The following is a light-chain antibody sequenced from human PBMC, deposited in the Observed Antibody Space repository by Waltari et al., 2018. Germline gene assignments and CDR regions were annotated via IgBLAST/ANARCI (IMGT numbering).Light chain of an antibody. CDR1: QSVSSY. V-gene: IGKV3-11*01. CDR2: DAS. Sequence: EIVLTQSPATLSLSPGERATLSCRASQSVSSYLAWYQQNPGQAPRLLIYDASNRATGIPARFSGSGSGTDFTLTISSLEPEDFAVYYCQQRSNWPPNYTFGPGTKVDIK. J-gene: IGKJ3*01. CDR3: QQRSNWPPNYT.